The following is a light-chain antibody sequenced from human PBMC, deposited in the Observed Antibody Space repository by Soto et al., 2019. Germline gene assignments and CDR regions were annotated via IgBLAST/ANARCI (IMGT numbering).Light chain of an antibody. CDR2: DAS. Sequence: EIVLTQSPGTLSLSPGERATLSCRASQSVASNYLAWYQQKPGQAPRLLIYDASSRPTGIPDRFSGIGSGTDFTLTISGLEPEDFGVYYCQQYGVSIPFGRGTRLEIK. J-gene: IGKJ5*01. V-gene: IGKV3-20*01. CDR1: QSVASNY. CDR3: QQYGVSIP.